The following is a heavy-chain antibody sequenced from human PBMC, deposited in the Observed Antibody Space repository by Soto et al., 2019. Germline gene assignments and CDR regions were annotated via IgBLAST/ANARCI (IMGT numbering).Heavy chain of an antibody. CDR1: GYTLTELS. CDR3: ATYCSSTSCPRPIDAFDI. D-gene: IGHD2-2*01. J-gene: IGHJ3*02. CDR2: FDPEDGET. Sequence: QVQLVQSGAEVKKPGASVKVSCKVSGYTLTELSMHWVRQAPGKGLEWMGGFDPEDGETIYAQKFLGRVTMTEDTSTDTAYMDLSSLRSEDTAVYYCATYCSSTSCPRPIDAFDIWGQGTMVTVSS. V-gene: IGHV1-24*01.